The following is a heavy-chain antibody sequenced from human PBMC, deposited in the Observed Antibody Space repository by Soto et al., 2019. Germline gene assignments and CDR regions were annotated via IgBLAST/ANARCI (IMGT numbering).Heavy chain of an antibody. CDR1: GFTVSSNY. Sequence: EVQLVESGGGLVQPGGSLRLSCAASGFTVSSNYMSWVRQAPGKGLEWVSVIYSGGSTYYADSVKGRFTISRHNSKNQLYLQMNSLRAEDTAVYYCASDMSRRVIDYWGQGTLVTVSS. CDR3: ASDMSRRVIDY. D-gene: IGHD3-16*01. J-gene: IGHJ4*02. V-gene: IGHV3-53*04. CDR2: IYSGGST.